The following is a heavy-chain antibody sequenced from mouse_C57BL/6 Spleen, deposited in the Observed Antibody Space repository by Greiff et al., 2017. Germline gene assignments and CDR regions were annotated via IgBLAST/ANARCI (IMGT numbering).Heavy chain of an antibody. Sequence: EVQLQQSGPELVKPGASVKISCKASGYTFTDYYMHWVKQSHGKSLEWIGDINPNNGGTSYNQKFKGKATLTVDKSSSTAYMELRSLTSEDSAVYYCASGGTSWFAYWGQGTLVTVSA. D-gene: IGHD3-3*01. CDR2: INPNNGGT. J-gene: IGHJ3*01. V-gene: IGHV1-26*01. CDR1: GYTFTDYY. CDR3: ASGGTSWFAY.